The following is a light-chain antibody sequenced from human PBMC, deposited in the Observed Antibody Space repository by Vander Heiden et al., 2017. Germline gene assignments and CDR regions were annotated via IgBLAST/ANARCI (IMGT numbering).Light chain of an antibody. CDR1: RSVSAN. CDR3: QQYSDWPRT. V-gene: IGKV3-15*01. CDR2: GTS. J-gene: IGKJ1*01. Sequence: EILMSHPPAILSASPGERATLSCRASRSVSANLAWYQQKPGQAPRLIIYGTSTRATGVPARFSGSGSGTQFILSISRLQSEDFALYYCQQYSDWPRTFGQGTKVEIK.